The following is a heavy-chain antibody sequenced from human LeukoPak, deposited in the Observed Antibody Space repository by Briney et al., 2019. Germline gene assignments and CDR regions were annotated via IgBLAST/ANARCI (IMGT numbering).Heavy chain of an antibody. CDR3: AKVLSGSYYGAYYYYYYMDV. D-gene: IGHD1-26*01. V-gene: IGHV3-23*01. CDR2: ISGSGGST. J-gene: IGHJ6*03. Sequence: PGGSLRLSCAASGFTFSSYAMSWVRQAPGKGLEWVSAISGSGGSTYYADSVKGRFTISRDNSKNTLYLQMNSLRAEDTAVYYCAKVLSGSYYGAYYYYYYMDVWGKGTTVTVSS. CDR1: GFTFSSYA.